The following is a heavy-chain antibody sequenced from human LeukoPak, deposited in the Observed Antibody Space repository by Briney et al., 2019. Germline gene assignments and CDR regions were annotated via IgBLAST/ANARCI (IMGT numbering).Heavy chain of an antibody. CDR3: ASSSKPYYDILTGYARPTYYYYGMDV. V-gene: IGHV3-53*01. Sequence: GGSLRLSCAASGFTVSSNYMSWVRQAPGKGLEWVSVIYSGGSTYYADSVKGRFIISRDNSKNTLYLQMNSLRAEDTAVYYCASSSKPYYDILTGYARPTYYYYGMDVWGQGTTVTVSS. CDR2: IYSGGST. D-gene: IGHD3-9*01. CDR1: GFTVSSNY. J-gene: IGHJ6*02.